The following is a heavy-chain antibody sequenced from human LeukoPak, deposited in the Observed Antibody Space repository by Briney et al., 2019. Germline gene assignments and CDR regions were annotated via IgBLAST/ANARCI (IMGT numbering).Heavy chain of an antibody. J-gene: IGHJ5*02. CDR2: IYNGVNT. V-gene: IGHV4-61*01. CDR1: GASVSSASY. D-gene: IGHD1-26*01. Sequence: SETLSLTCTVSGASVSSASYWTWIRQPPGKGVEWIAQIYNGVNTNYNPSLKSRVTISVDTSKNQFSLRLNSVTAADTAVYYCARSRAFNSGAFDPWGQGSLVTVSS. CDR3: ARSRAFNSGAFDP.